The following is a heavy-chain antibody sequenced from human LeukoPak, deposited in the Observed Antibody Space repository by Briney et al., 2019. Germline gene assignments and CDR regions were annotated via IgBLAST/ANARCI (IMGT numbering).Heavy chain of an antibody. CDR1: GGTFSSYA. CDR3: ARDPGIVVVPAAIGGFDP. V-gene: IGHV1-69*13. J-gene: IGHJ5*02. D-gene: IGHD2-2*01. CDR2: IIPIFGTA. Sequence: SVKVSCKASGGTFSSYAISWVRQAPGQGLEWMGGIIPIFGTANYAQKSQGRVTITADESTSTAYMELSSLRSEDTAVYYCARDPGIVVVPAAIGGFDPWGQGTLVTVSS.